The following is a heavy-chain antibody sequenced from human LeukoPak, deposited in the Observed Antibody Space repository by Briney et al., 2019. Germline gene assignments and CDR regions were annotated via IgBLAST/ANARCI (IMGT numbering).Heavy chain of an antibody. CDR1: GYTFNTCG. J-gene: IGHJ5*02. CDR2: ISPYNGKT. D-gene: IGHD6-13*01. CDR3: ARGLGIGAAGTSWFDA. Sequence: ASVKVSFKASGYTFNTCGITWVRQARGQGLEWMGWISPYNGKTKYAQKVQGRVTMTTDTSTSTVYMELRSLRSDDTAVYYCARGLGIGAAGTSWFDAWGQGTLVTVSS. V-gene: IGHV1-18*01.